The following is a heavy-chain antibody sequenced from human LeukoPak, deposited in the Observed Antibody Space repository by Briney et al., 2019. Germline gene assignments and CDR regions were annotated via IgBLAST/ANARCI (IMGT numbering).Heavy chain of an antibody. V-gene: IGHV3-49*04. D-gene: IGHD1-26*01. J-gene: IGHJ4*02. CDR1: GFNFGDYG. CDR2: IRSKGFGGTA. Sequence: PGGSLRLSCIASGFNFGDYGVAWVRQPPGKGLDWVGFIRSKGFGGTAEYAASVKGRFTISRDDSKSIAYLQMTSLKADDTAVYYCTKTESSHGHPFVSDHWGQGNRVCVSS. CDR3: TKTESSHGHPFVSDH.